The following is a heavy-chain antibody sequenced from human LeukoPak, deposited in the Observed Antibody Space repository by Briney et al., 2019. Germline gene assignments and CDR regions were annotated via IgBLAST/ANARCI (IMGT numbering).Heavy chain of an antibody. D-gene: IGHD3-3*01. CDR3: ARASNITIFGVVTARYYFDY. CDR1: GGSFSGYY. J-gene: IGHJ4*02. Sequence: PSETLSLTCAVYGGSFSGYYWSWIRQPPGKGLEWIGEINHSGSTNYNPSLKSRVTISVDTSKNQFSLKLSSVTAADTAVYYCARASNITIFGVVTARYYFDYWGQGTLVTVSS. CDR2: INHSGST. V-gene: IGHV4-34*01.